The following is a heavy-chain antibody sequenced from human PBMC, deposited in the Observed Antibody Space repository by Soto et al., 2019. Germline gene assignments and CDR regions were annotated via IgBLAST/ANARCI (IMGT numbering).Heavy chain of an antibody. CDR2: ISSSGSTI. CDR3: ARVKSVYDFWSGKPVDY. J-gene: IGHJ4*02. CDR1: GFTFSDYY. Sequence: GGSLRLSCAASGFTFSDYYMSWIRQAPGKGLEWVSYISSSGSTIYYADSVKGRFTISRDNAKNSLYLQMNSLRAEDTAVYYCARVKSVYDFWSGKPVDYWGQGTLVTVSS. D-gene: IGHD3-3*01. V-gene: IGHV3-11*01.